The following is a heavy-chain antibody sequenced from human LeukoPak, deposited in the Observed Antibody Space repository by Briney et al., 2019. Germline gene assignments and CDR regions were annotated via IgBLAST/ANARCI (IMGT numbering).Heavy chain of an antibody. Sequence: SQTLSLTCTVSGGSISSGSYYWSWIRQPAGKGLEWIGRIYTSGSTNYNPSLKSRVTISVDTSKNQFSLKLSSVTAADTAVYYCARAFFDDSSGYYSKWFDPWGQGTLVTVSS. CDR3: ARAFFDDSSGYYSKWFDP. V-gene: IGHV4-61*02. CDR1: GGSISSGSYY. D-gene: IGHD3-22*01. CDR2: IYTSGST. J-gene: IGHJ5*02.